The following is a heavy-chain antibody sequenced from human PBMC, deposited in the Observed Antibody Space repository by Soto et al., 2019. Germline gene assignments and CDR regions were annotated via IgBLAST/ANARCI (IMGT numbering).Heavy chain of an antibody. J-gene: IGHJ4*02. Sequence: PGGSLRLSCAASGFTFSSYAMHWVRQAPGKGLEWVAVISYDGSNKYYADSVKGRFTISRDNSKNTLYLQMNSLRAEDTAVYYCARDEILGIAAAGIDDWGQGTLVTVSS. CDR2: ISYDGSNK. CDR3: ARDEILGIAAAGIDD. D-gene: IGHD6-13*01. V-gene: IGHV3-30-3*01. CDR1: GFTFSSYA.